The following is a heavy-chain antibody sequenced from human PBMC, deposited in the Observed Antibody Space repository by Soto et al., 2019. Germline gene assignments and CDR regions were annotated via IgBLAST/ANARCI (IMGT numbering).Heavy chain of an antibody. CDR2: IYYSGST. D-gene: IGHD5-12*01. CDR1: GGSISSYY. V-gene: IGHV4-59*08. J-gene: IGHJ6*02. Sequence: SETLSLTCTVSGGSISSYYWSWIRQPPGKGLEWIGYIYYSGSTNYNPSLKSRVTISVDTSKNQFSLKLSSVTAADTAVYYCAKRGYSGYDKGSGMDVWGQGTTVTVS. CDR3: AKRGYSGYDKGSGMDV.